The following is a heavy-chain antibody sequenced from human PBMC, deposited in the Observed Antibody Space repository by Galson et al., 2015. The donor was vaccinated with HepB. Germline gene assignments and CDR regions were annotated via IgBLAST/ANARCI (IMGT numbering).Heavy chain of an antibody. D-gene: IGHD2-2*01. CDR3: ARQGCSSTSCYYYYYYGMDV. V-gene: IGHV5-10-1*01. J-gene: IGHJ6*02. Sequence: SGAEVKKPGESLRISCKGSGYSFTSYWISWVRQMPGKGLEWMGRIDPSDSYTNYSPSFQGHVTISADKSISTAYLQWSSLKASDTAMYYCARQGCSSTSCYYYYYYGMDVWGQGTTVTVSS. CDR2: IDPSDSYT. CDR1: GYSFTSYW.